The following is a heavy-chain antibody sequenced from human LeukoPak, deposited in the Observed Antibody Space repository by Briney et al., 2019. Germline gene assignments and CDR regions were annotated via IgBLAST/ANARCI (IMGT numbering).Heavy chain of an antibody. CDR1: GYTFTSYD. J-gene: IGHJ4*02. D-gene: IGHD3-10*01. V-gene: IGHV1-8*01. Sequence: GASVKVSCRASGYTFTSYDINWVRQATGQGLEWMGWMNPNSGNTGYVQKFQGRVTMTRNTSISTAYMELSSLRSEDTAVYYCARAMVRGVITPGYWGQGTLVTVSS. CDR3: ARAMVRGVITPGY. CDR2: MNPNSGNT.